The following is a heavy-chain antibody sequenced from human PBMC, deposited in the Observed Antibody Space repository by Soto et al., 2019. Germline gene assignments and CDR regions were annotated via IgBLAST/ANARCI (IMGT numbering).Heavy chain of an antibody. V-gene: IGHV1-18*01. CDR3: ARDRDDILTGSPGDYYYYGMDV. J-gene: IGHJ6*02. D-gene: IGHD3-9*01. CDR1: GYTFTSYG. Sequence: QVQLVQSGAEVKKPGASVKVSCKASGYTFTSYGISWVRQAPGQGLEWMGWISAYNGNTNYAQKLQGRVTMTTDTSTSTAYMELRSLRSDDTGVYYCARDRDDILTGSPGDYYYYGMDVWGQGTTVTVSS. CDR2: ISAYNGNT.